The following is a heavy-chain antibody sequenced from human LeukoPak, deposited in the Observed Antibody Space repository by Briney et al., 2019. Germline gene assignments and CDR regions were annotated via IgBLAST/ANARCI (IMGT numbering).Heavy chain of an antibody. CDR3: ARVFGSYCSSTSCYDPEDY. D-gene: IGHD2-2*01. CDR1: GGSSSGYY. CDR2: INHSGST. Sequence: SETLSLTCAVYGGSSSGYYWSWIRQPPGKGLEWIGEINHSGSTNYNPSLKSRVTISVDTSKNQFSLKLSSVTAADTAVYYCARVFGSYCSSTSCYDPEDYWGQGTLVTVSS. V-gene: IGHV4-34*01. J-gene: IGHJ4*02.